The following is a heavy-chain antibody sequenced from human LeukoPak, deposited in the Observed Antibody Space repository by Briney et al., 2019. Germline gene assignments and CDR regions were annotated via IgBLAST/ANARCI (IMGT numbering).Heavy chain of an antibody. J-gene: IGHJ4*02. CDR2: IYHTGST. CDR3: ARLGTTEMATITTFHY. CDR1: GYSISGGYY. V-gene: IGHV4-38-2*02. Sequence: SETLSLTCTVSGYSISGGYYWGWIRQPPGKGLEWIGIIYHTGSTYYNPSLKSRLTISVGTSKNQFSLKLSSVTAADTAVYYCARLGTTEMATITTFHYWGQGTLVTVSS. D-gene: IGHD5-24*01.